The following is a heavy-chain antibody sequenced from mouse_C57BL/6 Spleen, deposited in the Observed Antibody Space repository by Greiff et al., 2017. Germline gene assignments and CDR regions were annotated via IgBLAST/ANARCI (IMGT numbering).Heavy chain of an antibody. CDR1: GFTFSDYG. CDR2: ISSGSSTI. J-gene: IGHJ4*01. Sequence: EVKVVESGGGLVKPGGSLKLSCAASGFTFSDYGMHWVRQAPEKGLEWVAYISSGSSTIYYADTVKGRFTISRDNAKNTLFLQMTRLRSEDTAMYYCARSVGKDYYAMDYWGQGTSVTVSS. V-gene: IGHV5-17*01. CDR3: ARSVGKDYYAMDY. D-gene: IGHD2-1*01.